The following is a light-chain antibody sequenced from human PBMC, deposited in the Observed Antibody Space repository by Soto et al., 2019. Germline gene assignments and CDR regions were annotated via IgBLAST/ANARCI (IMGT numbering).Light chain of an antibody. J-gene: IGLJ2*01. CDR2: EDS. CDR1: NSDVGSHIL. V-gene: IGLV2-23*01. Sequence: QSVLTQPASVSGSPGRSINISCTGINSDVGSHILVSWYQQYSGQAPKVIIYEDSKRPSGVSHRFSGSKSDNTASLTISGLQPDDEADYYCCSYVTYSPSLVFGGGTKVTVL. CDR3: CSYVTYSPSLV.